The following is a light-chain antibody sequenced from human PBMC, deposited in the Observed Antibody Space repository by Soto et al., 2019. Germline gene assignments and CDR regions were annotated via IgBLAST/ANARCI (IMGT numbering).Light chain of an antibody. V-gene: IGKV3-15*01. CDR2: GAS. CDR1: QSVSSN. Sequence: EVVMTQSPVSLSVSPGERATLSCRASQSVSSNLAWYQQKPGQSPRLLIYGASTRATGIPARFSGGGSGTEFTLTITSLQSEDFAVYFCQQYNNWPRTFGQGTKVDIK. CDR3: QQYNNWPRT. J-gene: IGKJ1*01.